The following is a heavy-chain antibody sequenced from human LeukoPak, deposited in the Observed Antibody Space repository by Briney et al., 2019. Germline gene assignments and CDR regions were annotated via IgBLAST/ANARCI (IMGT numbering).Heavy chain of an antibody. J-gene: IGHJ4*02. CDR1: GFTFSSYA. D-gene: IGHD2-15*01. CDR3: AKGRSCSGGSCYFDY. Sequence: PGGSLRLSCAASGFTFSSYAMNWVRQAPGKGLEWVSGISGSGGSTYYADSVKGRFTISRDNSRNTLYLQMNSLRDEDTAVYYCAKGRSCSGGSCYFDYWGQGTLVTVSS. V-gene: IGHV3-23*01. CDR2: ISGSGGST.